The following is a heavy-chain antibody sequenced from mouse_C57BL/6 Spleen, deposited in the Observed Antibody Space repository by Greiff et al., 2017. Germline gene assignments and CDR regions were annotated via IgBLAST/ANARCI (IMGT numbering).Heavy chain of an antibody. V-gene: IGHV5-9-1*02. D-gene: IGHD2-1*01. J-gene: IGHJ4*01. CDR3: TREYGNYVPYAMDY. CDR2: ISSGGDYI. Sequence: EVNVVESGEGLVKPGGSLKLSCAASGFTFSSYAMSWVRQTPEKRLEWVAYISSGGDYIYYADTVKGRFTISRDNARNTLYLQMSSLKSEDTAMYYCTREYGNYVPYAMDYWGQGTSVTVSS. CDR1: GFTFSSYA.